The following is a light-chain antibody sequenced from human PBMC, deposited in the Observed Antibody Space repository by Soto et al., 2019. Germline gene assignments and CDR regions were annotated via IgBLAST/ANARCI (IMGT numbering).Light chain of an antibody. CDR2: GAS. J-gene: IGKJ1*01. Sequence: EIVLTQSPATLSVSPGERATLSCRASQTVGNTLAWYQQQPGQTPRLLIYGASTTATGIPARFSGSGSGTEFTLTIDRLQSEDFAVYYCLHYKDWPRWTFGQGTEVEVK. CDR3: LHYKDWPRWT. CDR1: QTVGNT. V-gene: IGKV3-15*01.